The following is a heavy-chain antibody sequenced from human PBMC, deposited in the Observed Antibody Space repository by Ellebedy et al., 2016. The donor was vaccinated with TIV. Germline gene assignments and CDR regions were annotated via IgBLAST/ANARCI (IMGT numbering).Heavy chain of an antibody. V-gene: IGHV1-18*01. Sequence: ASVKVSCXASRYIFTSHGISWVRQAPGQGLEWMGWISAYNGNTNYAQKLQGRVTMTTDTSTSTAYMELRSLRSDDTAVYYCARVSRLYSSRGVYWGQGTLVTGSS. CDR2: ISAYNGNT. CDR1: RYIFTSHG. D-gene: IGHD6-13*01. J-gene: IGHJ4*02. CDR3: ARVSRLYSSRGVY.